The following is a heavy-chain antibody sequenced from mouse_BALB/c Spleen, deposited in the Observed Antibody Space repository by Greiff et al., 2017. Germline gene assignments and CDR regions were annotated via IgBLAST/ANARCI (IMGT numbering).Heavy chain of an antibody. CDR1: GFTFSSFG. J-gene: IGHJ3*01. Sequence: EVQLVESGGGLVQPGGSRKLSCAASGFTFSSFGMHWVRQAPEKGLEWVAYISSGSSTIYYADTVKGRFTISRDNPKNTLFLQMTSLRSEDTAMYYCAMPGQGGWFAYWGQGTLVTVSA. D-gene: IGHD3-3*01. CDR3: AMPGQGGWFAY. CDR2: ISSGSSTI. V-gene: IGHV5-17*02.